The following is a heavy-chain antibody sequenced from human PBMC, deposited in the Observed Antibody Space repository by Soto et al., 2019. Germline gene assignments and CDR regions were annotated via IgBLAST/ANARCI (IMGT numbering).Heavy chain of an antibody. Sequence: GGSLRLSCAASGFTFSSYAMSWVRQPPGQGLEWVSAISGSGGSTYYADSVKGRFTISRDNTKNTLYLQMNSLRAADTAVYYCAKGGCIAVAGNCYYYYGMDVWGQGTTVTVSS. J-gene: IGHJ6*02. CDR2: ISGSGGST. CDR1: GFTFSSYA. CDR3: AKGGCIAVAGNCYYYYGMDV. V-gene: IGHV3-23*01. D-gene: IGHD6-19*01.